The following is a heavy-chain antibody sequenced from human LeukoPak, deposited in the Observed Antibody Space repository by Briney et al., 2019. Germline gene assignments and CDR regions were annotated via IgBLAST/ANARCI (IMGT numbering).Heavy chain of an antibody. V-gene: IGHV4-34*01. J-gene: IGHJ4*02. D-gene: IGHD3-3*01. CDR2: INHSGST. CDR1: GGSFSGYY. CDR3: ARAEIGDFDS. Sequence: PSETLSLTCAVYGGSFSGYYWSWIRQPPGKGLEWIGEINHSGSTNYNPSLKSRVTISVDTSKNQFSLKLSSVTAADTAVYYCARAEIGDFDSWGQGTLVTVSS.